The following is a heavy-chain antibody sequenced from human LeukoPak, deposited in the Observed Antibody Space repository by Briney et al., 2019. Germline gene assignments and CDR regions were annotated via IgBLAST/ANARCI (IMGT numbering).Heavy chain of an antibody. CDR1: GYTFTGYY. CDR2: INPNSGGT. J-gene: IGHJ3*02. Sequence: ASVTVSCTASGYTFTGYYMHWVRQAPGQGLEWMGWINPNSGGTNYAQKFQGRVTMTRDTSISTAYMELSRLRSDDTAVYYCARRTGRRGAFDIWGQGTMVTVSS. D-gene: IGHD3-10*01. CDR3: ARRTGRRGAFDI. V-gene: IGHV1-2*02.